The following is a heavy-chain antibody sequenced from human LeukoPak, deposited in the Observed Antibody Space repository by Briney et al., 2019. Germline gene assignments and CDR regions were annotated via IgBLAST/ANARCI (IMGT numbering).Heavy chain of an antibody. D-gene: IGHD2-15*01. J-gene: IGHJ6*02. CDR2: IIPIFGTA. Sequence: GASVKVSCKASGGTFSSYAISWVRQAPGQGLEWMGGIIPIFGTANYAQKFQGRVTITADESTSTAYMELSSLRSEDTAVYYCARDPVVVVAATNYYYGMDVWGQGTTVTVSS. CDR3: ARDPVVVVAATNYYYGMDV. CDR1: GGTFSSYA. V-gene: IGHV1-69*13.